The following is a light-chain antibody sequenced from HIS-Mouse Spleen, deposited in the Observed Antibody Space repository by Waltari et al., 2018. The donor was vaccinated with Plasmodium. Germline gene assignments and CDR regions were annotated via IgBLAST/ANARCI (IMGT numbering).Light chain of an antibody. J-gene: IGLJ3*02. CDR3: YSTDSSGNHRV. CDR2: EDS. V-gene: IGLV3-10*01. CDR1: ALHKKY. Sequence: SYELTQPPPVSVSPGQTARIPCSGAALHKKYAYWYQQKSGQAPVLVIYEDSKRPSGIPERFSGSSSGTMATLTISGAQVEDEADYYCYSTDSSGNHRVFGGGTKLTVL.